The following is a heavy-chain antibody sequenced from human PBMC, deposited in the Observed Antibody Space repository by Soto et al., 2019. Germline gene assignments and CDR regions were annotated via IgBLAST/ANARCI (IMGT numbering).Heavy chain of an antibody. CDR2: ISANNGNT. CDR1: EYTFTSYV. CDR3: ARGSWFDDY. J-gene: IGHJ4*02. Sequence: DSVKDSCKASEYTFTSYVINCFRQATGQGLEWMGWISANNGNTNYAQKLQGRVTMTTDTSTSTVYMELRSLRSDDTAVYYCARGSWFDDYWGQGTLVTVSS. V-gene: IGHV1-18*01. D-gene: IGHD3-10*01.